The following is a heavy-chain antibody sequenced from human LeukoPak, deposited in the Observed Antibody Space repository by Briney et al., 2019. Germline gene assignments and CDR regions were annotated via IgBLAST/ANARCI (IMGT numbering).Heavy chain of an antibody. CDR2: INSDGSST. Sequence: PGGSLRLSCAASGFTFNNYAMTWVRQAPGKGLVWVSRINSDGSSTSYADSVKGRFTISRDNAKNTLYLQMNSLRAEDTAVYYCARRVVVPATPYYFDYWGQGTLVTVSS. J-gene: IGHJ4*02. CDR1: GFTFNNYA. V-gene: IGHV3-74*01. CDR3: ARRVVVPATPYYFDY. D-gene: IGHD2-2*01.